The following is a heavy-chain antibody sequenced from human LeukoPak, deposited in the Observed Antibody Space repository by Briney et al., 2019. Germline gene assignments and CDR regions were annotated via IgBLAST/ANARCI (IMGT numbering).Heavy chain of an antibody. V-gene: IGHV3-33*01. CDR2: IWYDGSSK. D-gene: IGHD1-1*01. J-gene: IGHJ4*02. Sequence: SLCPSSAVAAFSFCAHDMHWVRQAPGKGLEWVAVIWYDGSSKYYADSVKGRFTISRDNSKNTLYVEMNSLRAEDTAVYYCERQTNKLDFDCWGQGTLVTVSS. CDR1: AFSFCAHD. CDR3: ERQTNKLDFDC.